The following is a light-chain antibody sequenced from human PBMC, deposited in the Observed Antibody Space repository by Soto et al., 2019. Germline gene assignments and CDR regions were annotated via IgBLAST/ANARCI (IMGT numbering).Light chain of an antibody. J-gene: IGKJ2*01. V-gene: IGKV2-28*01. Sequence: DIVMTQSPLSLPVSPGEPASISCRSSQSLLHNNGYNYLDWYLQKPGQSPQLLIYLGSNRASGVPDRFSGSGSGADFTLKISRVEAEDVGVYYCMQALQAPLYTFGQGTKVDI. CDR3: MQALQAPLYT. CDR1: QSLLHNNGYNY. CDR2: LGS.